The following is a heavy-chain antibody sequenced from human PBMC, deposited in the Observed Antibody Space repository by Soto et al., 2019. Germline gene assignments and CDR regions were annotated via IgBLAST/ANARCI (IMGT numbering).Heavy chain of an antibody. CDR1: GGSIDRSNYY. J-gene: IGHJ4*02. V-gene: IGHV4-39*01. CDR3: ARHLVAVVIKGWGY. Sequence: SETLSLTCTVSGGSIDRSNYYWDWLRQPPGKGLEWIGTTYYNGNAYYNPSLKSRVTMSVDTSKNQFSLKLISVTAADTAVYYCARHLVAVVIKGWGYWGQGTLVTVS. D-gene: IGHD3-22*01. CDR2: TYYNGNA.